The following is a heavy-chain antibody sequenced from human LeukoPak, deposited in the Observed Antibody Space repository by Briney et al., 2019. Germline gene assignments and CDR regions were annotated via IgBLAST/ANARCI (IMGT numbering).Heavy chain of an antibody. CDR2: IRKDGSEK. D-gene: IGHD2-8*01. Sequence: GGSLRLSCAASGFTFSSYWMSWVRQAPGKGLEWVANIRKDGSEKYYVDSVKGRFTISRDNAKNSLYLQMNSLRAEDTAVYYCARDPIGGDCTNGVCYTYYYYMDVWGKGTTVTVSS. V-gene: IGHV3-7*01. CDR3: ARDPIGGDCTNGVCYTYYYYMDV. J-gene: IGHJ6*03. CDR1: GFTFSSYW.